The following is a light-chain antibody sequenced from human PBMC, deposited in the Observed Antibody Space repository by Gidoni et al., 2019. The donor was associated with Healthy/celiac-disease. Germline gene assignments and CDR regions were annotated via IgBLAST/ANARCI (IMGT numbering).Light chain of an antibody. Sequence: EIVLPQSPGTLSLSPGERATLSCMASQSVSSSYLAWYQQKPGQAPRLLIYGASSRATGIPDRFSSSGSGTDFTLTISRLEPEDFAVYYCQQYGSSPWTFGQGTKVEIK. CDR2: GAS. CDR1: QSVSSSY. J-gene: IGKJ1*01. V-gene: IGKV3-20*01. CDR3: QQYGSSPWT.